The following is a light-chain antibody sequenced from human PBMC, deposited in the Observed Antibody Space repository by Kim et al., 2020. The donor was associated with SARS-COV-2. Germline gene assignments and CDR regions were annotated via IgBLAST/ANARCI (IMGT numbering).Light chain of an antibody. Sequence: EIVLTQSPATLSFSPGDRAILSCRASQNIGRYLAWYQQRPGQAPRLLIYEVFNRAAGVPARFSGNGSETDFTLTITSLEPDDFAVYYCHHRANWPALTFGGGTKVDI. CDR3: HHRANWPALT. V-gene: IGKV3-11*01. CDR1: QNIGRY. CDR2: EVF. J-gene: IGKJ4*01.